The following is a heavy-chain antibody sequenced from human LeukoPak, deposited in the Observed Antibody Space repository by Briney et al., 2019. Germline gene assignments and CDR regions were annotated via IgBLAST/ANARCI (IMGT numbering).Heavy chain of an antibody. Sequence: GGSLRLSCAASGFTFNSYGIHWVRQAPGKGLEWVAFIWYDGSNKYYADSVKGRFTISRDNSKNTLYLQMNSLRAEDTAVYYCARARTTRGFDYWGQGTLDTVSS. J-gene: IGHJ4*02. D-gene: IGHD4-17*01. CDR2: IWYDGSNK. CDR1: GFTFNSYG. V-gene: IGHV3-33*01. CDR3: ARARTTRGFDY.